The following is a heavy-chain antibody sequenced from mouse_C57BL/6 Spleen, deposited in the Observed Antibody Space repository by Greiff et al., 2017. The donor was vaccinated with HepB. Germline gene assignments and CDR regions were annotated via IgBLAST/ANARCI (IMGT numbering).Heavy chain of an antibody. CDR1: GYTFTSYW. D-gene: IGHD2-3*01. CDR3: ARFWLLRRYFDV. Sequence: QVQLQQSGAELVKPGASVKLSCKASGYTFTSYWMQWVKQRPGQGLEWIGEIDPSDSYTNYNQKFKGKATLTVDTSSSTAYMQLSSLTSEDSAVYYCARFWLLRRYFDVWGTGTTVTVSS. V-gene: IGHV1-50*01. CDR2: IDPSDSYT. J-gene: IGHJ1*03.